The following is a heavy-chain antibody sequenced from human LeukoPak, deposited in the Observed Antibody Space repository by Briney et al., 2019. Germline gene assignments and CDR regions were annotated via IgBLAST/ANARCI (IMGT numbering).Heavy chain of an antibody. D-gene: IGHD3-22*01. J-gene: IGHJ4*02. CDR2: ISGSGGST. Sequence: GGSLRLSCAASGFTFSSYAMSWVRQAPGKGLEWVSAISGSGGSTYYADSVKGRFTISRDNSKNTLYLQMNSLRAEDTAVYYCAKNPKAPTYYYDGSGYYPLFDYWGQGTLVTVSS. CDR1: GFTFSSYA. V-gene: IGHV3-23*01. CDR3: AKNPKAPTYYYDGSGYYPLFDY.